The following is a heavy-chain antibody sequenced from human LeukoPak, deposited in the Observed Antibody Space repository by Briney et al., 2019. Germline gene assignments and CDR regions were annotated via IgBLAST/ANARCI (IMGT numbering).Heavy chain of an antibody. D-gene: IGHD2-2*01. Sequence: GGSLRFSCAASGFTFSSYAMSWVRRAPGKGLKWVSAISGSGGSTYYADSVKGRFTISRDNSKNTLYLQVNSLRAEDTAVYYCAKVHIVVVPAALNWFDPWGQGTLVTVSS. CDR2: ISGSGGST. V-gene: IGHV3-23*01. CDR3: AKVHIVVVPAALNWFDP. CDR1: GFTFSSYA. J-gene: IGHJ5*02.